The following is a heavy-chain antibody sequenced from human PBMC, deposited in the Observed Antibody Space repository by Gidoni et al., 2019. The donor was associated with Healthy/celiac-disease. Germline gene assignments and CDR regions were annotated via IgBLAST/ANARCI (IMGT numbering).Heavy chain of an antibody. CDR2: IYWDDDK. CDR3: AHRRLYSSGSPFDY. Sequence: QITLKESGPTLVKPTQTLTLTCTFSGFSLSPSGVGVGWIRQPPGKALEWLALIYWDDDKRYSPSLKSRLTITKDTSKNQVVLTMTNMDPVDTATYYCAHRRLYSSGSPFDYWGQGTLVTVSS. CDR1: GFSLSPSGVG. V-gene: IGHV2-5*02. D-gene: IGHD6-19*01. J-gene: IGHJ4*02.